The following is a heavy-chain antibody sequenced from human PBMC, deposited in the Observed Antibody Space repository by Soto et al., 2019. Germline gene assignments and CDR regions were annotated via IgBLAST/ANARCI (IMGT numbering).Heavy chain of an antibody. V-gene: IGHV3-48*01. Sequence: EEQLVESGGGLVQPGGSLRLSCAASGFSFSTHYMNWVRQTPGKGLEWVSSINRDSTVIKYADSVKGRFTISRDNARNSLSLKMHSLRAEDTAVYYCLNGDYYVGPGTLVTVSS. CDR2: INRDSTVI. CDR3: LNGDYY. J-gene: IGHJ4*02. D-gene: IGHD3-16*01. CDR1: GFSFSTHY.